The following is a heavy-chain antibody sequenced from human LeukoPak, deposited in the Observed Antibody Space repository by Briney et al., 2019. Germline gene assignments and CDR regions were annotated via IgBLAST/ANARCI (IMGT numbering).Heavy chain of an antibody. Sequence: SETLSLTCTVSGYSISSGYYWGWIRQPPGKGLEWIGSLYHGGSTYYNPSLKSRVTISVDTSKNQFSLKLSSVTAADTAVYYCARDLPDYWGQGTLVTVSS. CDR3: ARDLPDY. CDR1: GYSISSGYY. V-gene: IGHV4-38-2*02. D-gene: IGHD5/OR15-5a*01. J-gene: IGHJ4*02. CDR2: LYHGGST.